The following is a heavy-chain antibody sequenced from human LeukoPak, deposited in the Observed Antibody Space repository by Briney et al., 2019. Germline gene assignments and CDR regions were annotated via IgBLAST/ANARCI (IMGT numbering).Heavy chain of an antibody. CDR1: GFTFSSYG. V-gene: IGHV3-33*01. D-gene: IGHD3-22*01. CDR3: ARGYYDSSGYYFDY. Sequence: PGRSLRLSCAASGFTFSSYGMHWVRQAPGKGLEWVAVIWYDGSNKYYADSVKGRFTISRDSSKNTLYLQMNSLRAEDTAVYYCARGYYDSSGYYFDYWGQGTLVTVSS. J-gene: IGHJ4*02. CDR2: IWYDGSNK.